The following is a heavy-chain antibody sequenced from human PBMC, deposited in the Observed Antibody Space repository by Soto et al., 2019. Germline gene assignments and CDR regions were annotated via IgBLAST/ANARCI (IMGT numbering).Heavy chain of an antibody. CDR3: ARGGPGRPYKYYYGSGSYYPTGYYYYGMDV. D-gene: IGHD3-10*01. V-gene: IGHV4-59*01. Sequence: PSETLSLTCTVSGGSISSYYWSWIRQPPGKGLEWIGYIYYSGSTNYNPSLKSRVTISVDTSKNQFSLKLSSVTAADTAVYYCARGGPGRPYKYYYGSGSYYPTGYYYYGMDVWGQGTTVTVS. J-gene: IGHJ6*02. CDR2: IYYSGST. CDR1: GGSISSYY.